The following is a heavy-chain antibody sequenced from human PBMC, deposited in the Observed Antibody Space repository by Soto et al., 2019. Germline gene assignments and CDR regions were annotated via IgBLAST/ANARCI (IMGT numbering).Heavy chain of an antibody. D-gene: IGHD3-10*01. CDR3: ASLRGGNVDY. V-gene: IGHV1-69*13. Sequence: SVKVSCKASSRPFISNAIMWVRQAPGQGLEWMGGIIPIFGTANYAQKFQGRVTITADESTSTAYMELSSLRSEDTAVYYCASLRGGNVDYWGQGTLVTVSS. CDR1: SRPFISNA. J-gene: IGHJ4*02. CDR2: IIPIFGTA.